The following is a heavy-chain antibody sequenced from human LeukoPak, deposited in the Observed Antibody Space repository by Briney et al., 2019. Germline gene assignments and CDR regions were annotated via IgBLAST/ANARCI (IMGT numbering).Heavy chain of an antibody. D-gene: IGHD5-24*01. CDR2: FDPEDGET. V-gene: IGHV1-24*01. J-gene: IGHJ4*02. CDR3: ARLHYSNDGLNYFDY. Sequence: AASVKVSCKVSGYTLTELSMHWVRQAPGKGLEWMGGFDPEDGETIYAQKFQGRVTMTEDTSTDTAYMELSSLRSEDTAVYYCARLHYSNDGLNYFDYWGQGTLVTVSS. CDR1: GYTLTELS.